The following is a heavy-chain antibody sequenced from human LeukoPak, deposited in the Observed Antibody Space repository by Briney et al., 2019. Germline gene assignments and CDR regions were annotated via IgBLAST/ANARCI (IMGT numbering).Heavy chain of an antibody. CDR2: ILHDGSEE. V-gene: IGHV3-30*03. D-gene: IGHD3-10*01. CDR3: ARGSHQDYFGSMTYLFDY. CDR1: GFIFSNDG. J-gene: IGHJ4*02. Sequence: GRSLRLSCAAYGFIFSNDGMHWFRQAPGKGLEWMADILHDGSEEYYLESMKRRFTIVNDNSKNTLYLQMTSLRVEDTAVYYCARGSHQDYFGSMTYLFDYWGQGILVTVSS.